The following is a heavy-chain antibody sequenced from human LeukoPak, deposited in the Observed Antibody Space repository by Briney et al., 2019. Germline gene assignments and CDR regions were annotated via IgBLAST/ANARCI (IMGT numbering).Heavy chain of an antibody. CDR3: AKRIQSAMATGY. D-gene: IGHD5-18*01. V-gene: IGHV3-23*01. J-gene: IGHJ4*02. CDR2: INGSGGST. Sequence: GGSLRLSCAASGFTFSSHPMSWVRQAPGKGLEWVSDINGSGGSTYYADSVKGRFTISTHNSNNTLYLQMNTLRAEDTAVYYCAKRIQSAMATGYWGQGTLVTVSS. CDR1: GFTFSSHP.